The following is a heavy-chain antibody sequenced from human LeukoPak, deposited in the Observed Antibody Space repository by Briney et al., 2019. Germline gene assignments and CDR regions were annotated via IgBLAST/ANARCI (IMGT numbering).Heavy chain of an antibody. V-gene: IGHV3-30*04. CDR3: ARVRNERDSIVLRFLEWLSGYFDY. CDR2: ISYDGSNK. J-gene: IGHJ4*02. D-gene: IGHD3-3*01. CDR1: GFTFSSYA. Sequence: GGSLRLSCAASGFTFSSYAMHWVRQAPGKGLEWVAVISYDGSNKYYADSVKGRFTISRDNAKNSLYLQMNSLRAEDTALYYCARVRNERDSIVLRFLEWLSGYFDYWGQGTLVTVSS.